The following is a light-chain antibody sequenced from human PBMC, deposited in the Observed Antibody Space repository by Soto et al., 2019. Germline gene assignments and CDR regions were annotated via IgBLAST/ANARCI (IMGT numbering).Light chain of an antibody. V-gene: IGKV3-11*01. Sequence: EIELTQSPATLSLSPGERATRTCRASQSVSSYVAWYQQKPGQAPRLLIYDASNRATGIPARFSGSGSGTDFTLTISSLEPEDFAVYYCQQRNNWPMGTFGQGTRLEIK. CDR3: QQRNNWPMGT. J-gene: IGKJ5*01. CDR2: DAS. CDR1: QSVSSY.